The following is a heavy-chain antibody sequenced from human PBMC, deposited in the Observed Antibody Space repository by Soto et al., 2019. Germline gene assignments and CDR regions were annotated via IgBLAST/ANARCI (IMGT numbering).Heavy chain of an antibody. D-gene: IGHD4-17*01. CDR1: GGTFSSYT. V-gene: IGHV1-69*02. CDR2: IIPILGIA. CDR3: ARVAGDYVTPTPYWYFDL. J-gene: IGHJ2*01. Sequence: QVQLVPSGAEVKKPGSSVKVSCKASGGTFSSYTISWVRQAPGQGLEWMGRIIPILGIANYAQKFQGRVTITADKSTSTGYMELSSLRSEDTAVYYCARVAGDYVTPTPYWYFDLWGRGTLVTVSS.